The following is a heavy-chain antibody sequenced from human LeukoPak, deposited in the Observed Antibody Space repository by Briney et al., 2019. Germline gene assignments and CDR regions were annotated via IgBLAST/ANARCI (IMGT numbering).Heavy chain of an antibody. D-gene: IGHD2-21*01. CDR1: GYTFSDFF. Sequence: EASVKDSCKASGYTFSDFFMHWVRQAPGQGPEWMGWINPNSGATGYVQKFQGRVTMTRDTSINTAYMELSRLTSDDTAVYYCARYSNENCGGDCYYFDYWGQGTLVTVSS. J-gene: IGHJ4*02. CDR3: ARYSNENCGGDCYYFDY. V-gene: IGHV1-2*02. CDR2: INPNSGAT.